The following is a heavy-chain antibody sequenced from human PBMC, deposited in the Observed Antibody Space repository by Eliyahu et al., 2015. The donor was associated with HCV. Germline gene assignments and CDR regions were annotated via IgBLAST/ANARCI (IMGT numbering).Heavy chain of an antibody. V-gene: IGHV2-5*01. D-gene: IGHD3-22*01. Sequence: QITLKESDPTLVKPAQTPTLTCXXXGFSXSNPGEGVGWIRQPPGXALEWLALIYWSDVKRYSPSLRSRVTVTKDSSKDQVVLTMTNMQSVDTATYYCVHALYYDSSGYFFDYWGQGTQVSVSS. CDR2: IYWSDVK. CDR3: VHALYYDSSGYFFDY. CDR1: GFSXSNPGEG. J-gene: IGHJ4*02.